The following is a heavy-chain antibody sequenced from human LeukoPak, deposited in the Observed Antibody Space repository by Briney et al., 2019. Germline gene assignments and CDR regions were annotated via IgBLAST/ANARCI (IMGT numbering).Heavy chain of an antibody. CDR1: GDSISNNNHY. CDR2: IYYSGSA. V-gene: IGHV4-39*01. Sequence: SETLSLTCTVSGDSISNNNHYWGWIRQPPGKGLEWIGSIYYSGSAYYNPSLKSRVTISVDTSKSQFSLKLGSVTAADTAVYSCARHLGSGSYFDYWGQGTLVTVSS. D-gene: IGHD1-26*01. J-gene: IGHJ4*02. CDR3: ARHLGSGSYFDY.